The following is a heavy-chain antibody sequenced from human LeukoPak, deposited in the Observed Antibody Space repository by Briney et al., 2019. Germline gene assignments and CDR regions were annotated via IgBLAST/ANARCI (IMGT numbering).Heavy chain of an antibody. Sequence: PRGSLRLSCAASGFTFSSYWMHWVRQAPGKGLVWVSRINSDGSSTSYADSVKGRFTISRDNAKNTLYLQMNSLRAEDTAVYYCARGYYDFWSGQGYYFDYWGQGTLVTVSS. D-gene: IGHD3-3*01. V-gene: IGHV3-74*01. CDR2: INSDGSST. CDR1: GFTFSSYW. J-gene: IGHJ4*02. CDR3: ARGYYDFWSGQGYYFDY.